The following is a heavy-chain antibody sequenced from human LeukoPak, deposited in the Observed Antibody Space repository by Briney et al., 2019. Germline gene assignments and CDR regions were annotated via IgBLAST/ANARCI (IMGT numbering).Heavy chain of an antibody. CDR2: ISYDGSNK. CDR3: ARDVAVAGTGWFDP. Sequence: GGSLRLSCAASGFTFSSYAMHWVRQAPGMGLEWVAVISYDGSNKYYADSVKGRFTISRDNSKNTLYLQMNSLRAEDTAVYYCARDVAVAGTGWFDPWGQGTLVTVSS. J-gene: IGHJ5*02. V-gene: IGHV3-30*01. CDR1: GFTFSSYA. D-gene: IGHD6-19*01.